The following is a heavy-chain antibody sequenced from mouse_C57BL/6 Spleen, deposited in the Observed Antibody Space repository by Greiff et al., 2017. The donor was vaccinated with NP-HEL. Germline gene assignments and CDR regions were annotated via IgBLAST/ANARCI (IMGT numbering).Heavy chain of an antibody. CDR1: GYTFTDYY. Sequence: EVQLQQSGPELVKPGASVKISCKASGYTFTDYYMNWVKQSHGKSLEWIGDINPNNGGTSYNQKFKGKATLTVDKSSSTAYMELRSLTSEDSAVYYCARYLDDYDAWFAYWGQGTLVTVSA. V-gene: IGHV1-26*01. CDR3: ARYLDDYDAWFAY. J-gene: IGHJ3*01. D-gene: IGHD2-4*01. CDR2: INPNNGGT.